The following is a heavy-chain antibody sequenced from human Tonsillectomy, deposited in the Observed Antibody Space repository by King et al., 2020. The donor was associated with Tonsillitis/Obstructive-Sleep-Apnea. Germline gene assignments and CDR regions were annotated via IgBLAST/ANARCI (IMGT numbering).Heavy chain of an antibody. CDR3: GTNAGDYYYYMDV. CDR2: INHSGST. CDR1: GGSFSGYY. D-gene: IGHD2-2*01. V-gene: IGHV4-34*01. J-gene: IGHJ6*03. Sequence: VQLQQWGAGLLKPSETLSLTCGVYGGSFSGYYWSWIRQPPGKGLEWIGEINHSGSTDYNSPLKSRVTISRDTSKNQFSLRLTPVTAADTAVYYCGTNAGDYYYYMDVWGKGTTVTVSS.